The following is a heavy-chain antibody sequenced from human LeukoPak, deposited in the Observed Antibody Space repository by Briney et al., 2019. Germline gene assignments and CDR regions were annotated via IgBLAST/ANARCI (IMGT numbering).Heavy chain of an antibody. J-gene: IGHJ3*02. CDR1: GGSISDYY. CDR3: AGEDYFDSSGYASLRFDI. V-gene: IGHV4-59*01. D-gene: IGHD3-22*01. Sequence: SETLSLTCTVSGGSISDYYWTWIRQPPGKGLEWIGHIYYSGNTIYNPSLKSRVTISVDTSKNQFSLKLTSVTTADTAVYYRAGEDYFDSSGYASLRFDIWGQGTMVTVSS. CDR2: IYYSGNT.